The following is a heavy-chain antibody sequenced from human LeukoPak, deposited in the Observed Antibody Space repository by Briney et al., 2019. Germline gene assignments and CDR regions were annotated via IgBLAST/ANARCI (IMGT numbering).Heavy chain of an antibody. CDR1: GFTFSSYW. CDR3: ARDWVVDFGPAYYFDY. D-gene: IGHD3-10*01. Sequence: GGSLRLSCAASGFTFSSYWMSWVRQAPGKGLEWVANIKQDGSEKYHVDSVKGRFTISRDNAKNSLYLQMNSLRAEDTAVYYCARDWVVDFGPAYYFDYWGQGTLVTVSS. CDR2: IKQDGSEK. V-gene: IGHV3-7*01. J-gene: IGHJ4*02.